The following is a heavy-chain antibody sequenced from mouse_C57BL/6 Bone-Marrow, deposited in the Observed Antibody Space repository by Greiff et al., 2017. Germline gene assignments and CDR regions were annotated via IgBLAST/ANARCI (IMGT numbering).Heavy chain of an antibody. CDR2: IHPNSGST. CDR1: GYTFTSYW. Sequence: QVQLQQPGAELVKPGASVKLSCKASGYTFTSYWMHWVKQRPGQGLEWIGMIHPNSGSTNYNEKFKSKATLTVDKSSSTAYMQLSSLTSEDSAVYYCARSGTPQDAWFAYWGQGTLVTVSA. CDR3: ARSGTPQDAWFAY. D-gene: IGHD3-2*02. V-gene: IGHV1-64*01. J-gene: IGHJ3*01.